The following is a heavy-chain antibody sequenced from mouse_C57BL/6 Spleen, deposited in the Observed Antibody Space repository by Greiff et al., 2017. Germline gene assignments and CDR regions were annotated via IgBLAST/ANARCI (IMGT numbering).Heavy chain of an antibody. CDR3: AREGDYDEGAWFAD. D-gene: IGHD2-4*01. CDR2: INPNNGGT. CDR1: GYTFTDYY. V-gene: IGHV1-26*01. Sequence: EVQLQQSGPELVKPGASVKISCKASGYTFTDYYMNWVKQSHGKSLEWIGDINPNNGGTSYNQKFKGKATLTVDKSSSTAYMELRSLTSADSAVYYCAREGDYDEGAWFADWGQGTLVTVSA. J-gene: IGHJ3*01.